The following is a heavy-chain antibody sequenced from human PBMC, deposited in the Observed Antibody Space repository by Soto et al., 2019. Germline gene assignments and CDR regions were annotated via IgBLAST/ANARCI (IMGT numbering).Heavy chain of an antibody. Sequence: QVQLQQWGAGLLKPSETLSLTCAVYGGSFSGYYWSWIRQPPGKGLEWIGEINHSGSTNYNPSLKSRVTISVDASKNQFALKLSSVTAADTAVYYCARAQVGKIEPWGQGTLVTVSS. J-gene: IGHJ5*02. D-gene: IGHD1-26*01. CDR1: GGSFSGYY. V-gene: IGHV4-34*01. CDR2: INHSGST. CDR3: ARAQVGKIEP.